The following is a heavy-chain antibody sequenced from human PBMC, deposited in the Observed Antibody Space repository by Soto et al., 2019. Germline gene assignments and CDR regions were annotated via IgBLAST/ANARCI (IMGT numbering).Heavy chain of an antibody. J-gene: IGHJ6*02. CDR2: ISAYNGNT. D-gene: IGHD6-6*01. CDR1: GYTFTSYG. Sequence: GVSVKVSCKASGYTFTSYGISWVRQAPGQGLEWMGWISAYNGNTNYAQKLQGRVTMTTDTSTSTAYMELRSLRSDDTAVYYCARGELVRYYYYGMDVWGQGTTVTVSS. CDR3: ARGELVRYYYYGMDV. V-gene: IGHV1-18*04.